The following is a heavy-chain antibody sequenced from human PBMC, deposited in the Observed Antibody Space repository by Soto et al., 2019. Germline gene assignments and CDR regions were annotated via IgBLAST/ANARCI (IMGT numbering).Heavy chain of an antibody. D-gene: IGHD4-4*01. V-gene: IGHV3-30-3*01. CDR2: ISYDGSNK. CDR1: GFTLSSYS. Sequence: PGGSLRLSCAASGFTLSSYSFHWVRQAPGKGLEWVAVISYDGSNKYYADSVKGRFTISRDNSKNTLYLQMNSLRAEDTAVYYCARPLWRDDYNWGYFDLWGRGTLVTVSS. J-gene: IGHJ2*01. CDR3: ARPLWRDDYNWGYFDL.